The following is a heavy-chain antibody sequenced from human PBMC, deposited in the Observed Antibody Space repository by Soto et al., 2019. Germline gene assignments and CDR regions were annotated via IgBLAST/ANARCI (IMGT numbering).Heavy chain of an antibody. J-gene: IGHJ4*02. Sequence: GGSLRLSCVASEFTFSSYGMHWVRQAPGKGLEWVAIISYDGSNTYYADSVKGRFTISRDNSKNTLYLQMNSLRAEDTSVYYCAKEGGLSGSYYISSSYYFDYWGQGTLVTVSS. D-gene: IGHD1-26*01. V-gene: IGHV3-30*18. CDR2: ISYDGSNT. CDR1: EFTFSSYG. CDR3: AKEGGLSGSYYISSSYYFDY.